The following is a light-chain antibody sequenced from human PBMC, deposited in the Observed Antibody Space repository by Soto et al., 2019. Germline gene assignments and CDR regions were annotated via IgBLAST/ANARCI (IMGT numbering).Light chain of an antibody. CDR1: QSVTKY. CDR2: DAS. CDR3: QQRSNWPRT. J-gene: IGKJ1*01. Sequence: EIVLTQSPATLPLSPGERATLSCRASQSVTKYLAWYQQKPGQAPRLLIYDASNRATGIPARFSGSGSGTDFTLTISSLEPEDFVVYYCQQRSNWPRTFSQGTKVEIK. V-gene: IGKV3-11*01.